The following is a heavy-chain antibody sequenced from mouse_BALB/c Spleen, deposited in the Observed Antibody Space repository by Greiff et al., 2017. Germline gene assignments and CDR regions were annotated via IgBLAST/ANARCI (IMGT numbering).Heavy chain of an antibody. Sequence: EVMLVESGGGLVKLGGSLKLSCAASGFTFSSYYMSWVRQTPEKRLELVAAINSNGGSTYYPDTVKGRFTISRDNAKNTLYLQMSSLKSEDTALYYCARPSNYGSSYAWFAYWGQGTLVTVSA. CDR3: ARPSNYGSSYAWFAY. J-gene: IGHJ3*01. CDR2: INSNGGST. CDR1: GFTFSSYY. V-gene: IGHV5-6-2*01. D-gene: IGHD1-1*01.